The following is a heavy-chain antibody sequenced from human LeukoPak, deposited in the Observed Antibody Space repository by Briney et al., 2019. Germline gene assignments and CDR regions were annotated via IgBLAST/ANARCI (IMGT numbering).Heavy chain of an antibody. V-gene: IGHV4-4*02. Sequence: PSQTLSLTCAVSGGSISSSNWWNWVRQPPGKGLEWIGEIYHSGTTNYNPSLKSRVTISVDKSKNQFSLKLNSVTAADTAVYYCAKGTSVGTLDFWGQGTLVTVSS. CDR2: IYHSGTT. D-gene: IGHD1-26*01. CDR3: AKGTSVGTLDF. J-gene: IGHJ4*02. CDR1: GGSISSSNW.